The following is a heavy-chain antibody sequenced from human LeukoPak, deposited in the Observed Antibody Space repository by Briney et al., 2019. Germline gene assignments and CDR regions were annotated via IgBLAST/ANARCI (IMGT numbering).Heavy chain of an antibody. J-gene: IGHJ5*01. CDR2: INHSGST. CDR3: ARSRNVATATGWFDS. V-gene: IGHV4-34*01. Sequence: SETLSLTCAVYGGSFSGYYWSWIRQPPGKGLEWIGEINHSGSTNYNPSLKSRVTISLDTSKNQFSLSLNSVTAADSAMYYCARSRNVATATGWFDSWGQGTLVTVSS. D-gene: IGHD6-13*01. CDR1: GGSFSGYY.